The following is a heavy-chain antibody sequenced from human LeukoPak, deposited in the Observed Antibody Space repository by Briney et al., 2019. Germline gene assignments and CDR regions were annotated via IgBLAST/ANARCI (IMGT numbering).Heavy chain of an antibody. D-gene: IGHD1-26*01. CDR2: IDPSGGGT. CDR3: ARTPVGTTAMYNWFDP. J-gene: IGHJ5*02. CDR1: GYTFTSYY. Sequence: ASVKVSCKASGYTFTSYYMHWVRQAPGQGLEWMGIIDPSGGGTSYTQKFQGRVTMTRDTSTSTVYMELSSLRSEDTAVYYCARTPVGTTAMYNWFDPWGQGALVTVSS. V-gene: IGHV1-46*01.